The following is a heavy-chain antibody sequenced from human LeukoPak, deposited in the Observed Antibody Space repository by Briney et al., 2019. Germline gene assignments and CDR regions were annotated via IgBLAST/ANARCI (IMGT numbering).Heavy chain of an antibody. Sequence: ASVKVSCKASGYTFTSYYMHWVRQAPGQGLGWMGIINPSGGSTSYAQKFQGRVTMTRDTSTSTVYMELSSLRSEDTAVYHCARDLVAGAFDIWGQGTMVTVSS. CDR2: INPSGGST. J-gene: IGHJ3*02. V-gene: IGHV1-46*01. CDR1: GYTFTSYY. D-gene: IGHD2-2*01. CDR3: ARDLVAGAFDI.